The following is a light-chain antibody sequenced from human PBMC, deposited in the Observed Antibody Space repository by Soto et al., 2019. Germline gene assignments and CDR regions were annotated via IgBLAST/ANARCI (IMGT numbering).Light chain of an antibody. V-gene: IGLV2-14*01. CDR1: SSDIGAYNF. CDR3: SSYTSSSSSYV. Sequence: QSVLTQPASVSGSPGQSITISCTGSSSDIGAYNFVSWYQQHPGKAPKLMIYDVSDRPSGVSSRFSGSKSGNTASLTISGLQAEDEADYFCSSYTSSSSSYVFGTGTKVTVL. CDR2: DVS. J-gene: IGLJ1*01.